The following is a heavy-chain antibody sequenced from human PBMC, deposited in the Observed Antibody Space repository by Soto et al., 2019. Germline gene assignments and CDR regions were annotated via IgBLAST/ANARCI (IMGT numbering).Heavy chain of an antibody. V-gene: IGHV1-69*13. J-gene: IGHJ3*02. D-gene: IGHD3-16*01. CDR1: GGTFSSYA. Sequence: SVKVSCKASGGTFSSYAISWVRQAPGQGLEWMGGIIPMFGTANYAQKFQGRVTITADESTSTAYMELSSLRSEDTAVYYCARDQSVWGKSTRHGAFDIWGQGTMVTVSS. CDR2: IIPMFGTA. CDR3: ARDQSVWGKSTRHGAFDI.